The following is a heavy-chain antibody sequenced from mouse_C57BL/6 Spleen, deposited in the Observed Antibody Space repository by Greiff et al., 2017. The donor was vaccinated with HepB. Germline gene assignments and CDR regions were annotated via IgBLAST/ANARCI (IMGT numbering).Heavy chain of an antibody. J-gene: IGHJ2*01. CDR2: IYHRSGNT. D-gene: IGHD2-4*01. CDR1: GYTFTSYG. Sequence: QVQLQQSGAELARPGASVKLSCKASGYTFTSYGISWVKQRTGQGLEWIGEIYHRSGNTYYNEKFKGKSTLTADKSSSTAYMELRSLTSEDSAVYFCARRVDDYDVDYWGQGTTLTVSS. CDR3: ARRVDDYDVDY. V-gene: IGHV1-81*01.